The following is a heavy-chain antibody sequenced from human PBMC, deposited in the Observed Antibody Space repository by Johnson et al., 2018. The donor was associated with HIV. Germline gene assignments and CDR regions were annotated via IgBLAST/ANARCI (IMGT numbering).Heavy chain of an antibody. CDR3: ARDLLVGASWSDAFDV. CDR2: ISYDGSNK. Sequence: QVQLVESGGGVVQPGRSLRLSCAASGFTFSSYAMHWVRQPPGKGLEWVAVISYDGSNKYYADSVKGRFTISRDNSKNSLYLQMNILRAEDTALYYCARDLLVGASWSDAFDVWGQGTAVTVSS. J-gene: IGHJ3*01. V-gene: IGHV3-30-3*01. D-gene: IGHD1-26*01. CDR1: GFTFSSYA.